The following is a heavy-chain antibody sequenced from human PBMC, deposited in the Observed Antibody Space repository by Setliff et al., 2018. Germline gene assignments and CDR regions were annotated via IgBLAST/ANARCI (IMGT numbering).Heavy chain of an antibody. CDR3: ARTDDYYNFYAY. CDR1: GGSISSGGYY. D-gene: IGHD3-3*01. V-gene: IGHV4-31*03. Sequence: SETLSLTCTVSGGSISSGGYYWSWIRQHPGKGLEWIGYIYYSGSTYYNPSLKSRVTISVDTSKNQFSLRLDSVTAADTAVYYCARTDDYYNFYAYWGQGTLVTVSS. CDR2: IYYSGST. J-gene: IGHJ4*02.